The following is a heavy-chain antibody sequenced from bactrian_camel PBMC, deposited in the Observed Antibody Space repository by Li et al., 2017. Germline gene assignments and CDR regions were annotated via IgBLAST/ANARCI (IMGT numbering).Heavy chain of an antibody. J-gene: IGHJ4*01. CDR1: GFTFSRDW. CDR3: ATVGLAY. Sequence: HVQLVESGGGLVQPGGSLGLSCEASGFTFSRDWMYWVRQAPGKELEWVSGINNGGSSVYYADSVKGRFTVSRDNAKDTLYLQLNSLKPEDTAVCYCATVGLAYWGQGTQVTVS. CDR2: INNGGSSV. V-gene: IGHV3S1*01. D-gene: IGHD1*01.